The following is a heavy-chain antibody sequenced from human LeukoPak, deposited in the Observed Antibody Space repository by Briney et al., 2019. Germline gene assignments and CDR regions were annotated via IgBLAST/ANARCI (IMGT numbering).Heavy chain of an antibody. CDR1: GASITSASDY. D-gene: IGHD2-15*01. CDR2: IFYVGRT. V-gene: IGHV4-39*01. Sequence: SETLSPTCAVSGASITSASDYWGWIRQPPGRGLEWLARIFYVGRTYDNPSLSSRVAISVDTSKNQFSLKLTSVTAADTAVYYCARIGGGSWRNPGYWFDPWGQGNLVTVSS. CDR3: ARIGGGSWRNPGYWFDP. J-gene: IGHJ5*02.